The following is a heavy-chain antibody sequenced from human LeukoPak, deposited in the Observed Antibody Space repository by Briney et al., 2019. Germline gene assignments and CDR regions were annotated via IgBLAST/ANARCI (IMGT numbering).Heavy chain of an antibody. Sequence: GGSLRLSCAASGFSFSDFSMNWVRQAPGKGLEWLSYISGSGRTIYYADSVKGRFTISRDDLKNSLFLQMNGLTTDDTAVYYCVRWGLYHYSGTSGDYWGQGTLVTVSP. CDR2: ISGSGRTI. CDR1: GFSFSDFS. CDR3: VRWGLYHYSGTSGDY. D-gene: IGHD1-26*01. J-gene: IGHJ4*02. V-gene: IGHV3-48*04.